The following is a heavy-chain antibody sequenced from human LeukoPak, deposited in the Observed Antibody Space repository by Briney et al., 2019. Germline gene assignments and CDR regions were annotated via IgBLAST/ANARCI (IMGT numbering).Heavy chain of an antibody. D-gene: IGHD6-19*01. Sequence: PGGSLRLCCTASGFTFSSYAMSWVRQAPGKGLEWVSAISGTVGSTYYADSVKGRFTISRDNSKNTLYLQMNSLRVEDTAVYYCAKDRGSIAVAGIDYWGQGTLVTVSS. J-gene: IGHJ4*02. V-gene: IGHV3-23*01. CDR2: ISGTVGST. CDR1: GFTFSSYA. CDR3: AKDRGSIAVAGIDY.